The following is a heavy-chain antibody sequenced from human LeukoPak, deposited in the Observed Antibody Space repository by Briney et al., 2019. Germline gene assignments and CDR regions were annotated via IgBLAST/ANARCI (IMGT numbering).Heavy chain of an antibody. J-gene: IGHJ4*02. V-gene: IGHV3-21*06. D-gene: IGHD2-2*01. Sequence: LGGSLRLSCAASGFTFSSYSMNWVRQAPGKGLEWVSSISSSSSYIYSADSVKGRFTISRDNAKNSLYLQMNSLRAEDTAVYYCARGDRGSSTSCYIDYWGQGTLITVSS. CDR3: ARGDRGSSTSCYIDY. CDR1: GFTFSSYS. CDR2: ISSSSSYI.